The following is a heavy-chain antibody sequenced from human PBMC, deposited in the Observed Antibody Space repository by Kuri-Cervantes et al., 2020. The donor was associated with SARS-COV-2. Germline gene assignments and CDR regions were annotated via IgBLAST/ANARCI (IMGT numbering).Heavy chain of an antibody. CDR1: GFTFSSYS. CDR2: ISSSSSYI. D-gene: IGHD6-19*01. V-gene: IGHV3-21*01. Sequence: GESLKISCAASGFTFSSYSMNWVRQAPGKGLEWVSSISSSSSYIYYADSVKGRFTISRDNAKNSLYLQMNSLRAEDTAVYYCARNRGSGWAFFDYWGQGTLVTVSS. J-gene: IGHJ4*02. CDR3: ARNRGSGWAFFDY.